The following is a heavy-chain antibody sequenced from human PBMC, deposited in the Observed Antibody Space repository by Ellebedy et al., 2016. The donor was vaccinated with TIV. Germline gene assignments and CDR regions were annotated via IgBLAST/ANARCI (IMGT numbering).Heavy chain of an antibody. CDR1: GFSLTGSD. V-gene: IGHV3-13*01. D-gene: IGHD3-10*01. Sequence: PGGSLRLSCAASGFSLTGSDLHWVRRPAGKGLEWVSASGAAGYTYYPDSVGGRFTISRESAKNSFYLQMNSLTAGDTAVYYCARGGPGGDNWFFGLWGRGTRVTVSS. J-gene: IGHJ2*01. CDR2: SGAAGYT. CDR3: ARGGPGGDNWFFGL.